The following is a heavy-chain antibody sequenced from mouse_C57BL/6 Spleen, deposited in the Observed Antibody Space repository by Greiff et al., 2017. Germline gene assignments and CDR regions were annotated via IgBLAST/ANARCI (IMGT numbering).Heavy chain of an antibody. J-gene: IGHJ3*01. CDR1: GYTFTSYW. V-gene: IGHV1-55*01. Sequence: QVQLQQPGAELVKPGASVKMSCTASGYTFTSYWLTWVNQRPGQGLEWIGDIYPGSGSTNYNAKFKSKATLTVDTSSSTAYMQLSSLTSWETAVYYCARSELAYWGQGTLVTVSA. CDR2: IYPGSGST. CDR3: ARSELAY.